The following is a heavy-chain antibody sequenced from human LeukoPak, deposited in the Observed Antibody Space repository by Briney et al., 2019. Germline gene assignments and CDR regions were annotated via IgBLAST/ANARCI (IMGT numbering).Heavy chain of an antibody. Sequence: GGSLRLSCAASGFSFSSYGMHWVRQAPGKGLEWVAFIRYDGSNKYYADSVKGRFTISRDNSMYLQMNSLRAEDTAVYYCAKDGCSSTSCFYYDYWGQGTLVTVSS. V-gene: IGHV3-30*02. CDR1: GFSFSSYG. CDR2: IRYDGSNK. J-gene: IGHJ4*02. CDR3: AKDGCSSTSCFYYDY. D-gene: IGHD2-2*01.